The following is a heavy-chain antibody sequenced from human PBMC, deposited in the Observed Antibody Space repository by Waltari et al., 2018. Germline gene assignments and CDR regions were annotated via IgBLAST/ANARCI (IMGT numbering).Heavy chain of an antibody. V-gene: IGHV1-18*01. J-gene: IGHJ5*02. Sequence: QVQLVQSGAEVKKPGASVKVSCKASGYTFTSYGISWVRQAPGQGLEWMGWISAYNGNTNYAQKLQGRVTRTTDPSTSTAYMEMRSLRSDDTVVYYCARDPYDSSGYRPGIRFDPWGQGTLVTVSS. CDR2: ISAYNGNT. CDR1: GYTFTSYG. CDR3: ARDPYDSSGYRPGIRFDP. D-gene: IGHD3-22*01.